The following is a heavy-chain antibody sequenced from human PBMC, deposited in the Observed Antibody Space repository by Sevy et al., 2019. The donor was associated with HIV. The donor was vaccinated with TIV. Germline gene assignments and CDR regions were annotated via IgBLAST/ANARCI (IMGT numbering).Heavy chain of an antibody. D-gene: IGHD6-19*01. Sequence: VGSLRLSCAASGFTFSTYAMHWVRQAPGKGLEWVAVISYDGSNKYYVDSVKGRFTVSRDNSKNTLYLQINSLRPEDTAVYYCAKDKQRVIAVAGTMDYWGQGTLVTVSS. J-gene: IGHJ4*02. CDR1: GFTFSTYA. CDR3: AKDKQRVIAVAGTMDY. V-gene: IGHV3-30*18. CDR2: ISYDGSNK.